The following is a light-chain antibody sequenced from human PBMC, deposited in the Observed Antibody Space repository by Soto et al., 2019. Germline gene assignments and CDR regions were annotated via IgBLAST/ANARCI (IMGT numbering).Light chain of an antibody. CDR1: QTLSSN. V-gene: IGKV3-15*01. CDR3: QQYNNWPQT. CDR2: GAS. J-gene: IGKJ1*01. Sequence: EIVMTQSPATLSGSPGERATLSCRDSQTLSSNIAWYQQKPRQAPRLLIDGASTRATGIPARFSGSGSGPAFTLAISGLLSGDFAVYYCQQYNNWPQTFGQGTKVEIK.